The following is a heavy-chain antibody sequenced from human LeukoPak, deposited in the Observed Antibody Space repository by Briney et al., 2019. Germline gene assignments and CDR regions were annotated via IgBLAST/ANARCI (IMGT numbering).Heavy chain of an antibody. V-gene: IGHV1-46*01. D-gene: IGHD1-26*01. CDR2: INPSIGST. CDR3: AISGNYFRPFVY. Sequence: ASVKVSCKASRYTFTSYYIHWVRQAPGQALEWMGIINPSIGSTIYSQKFQGRVTMTRDTSTSTVYMELSSLKSEDTAVFYCAISGNYFRPFVYWGQGTLVSVSS. J-gene: IGHJ4*02. CDR1: RYTFTSYY.